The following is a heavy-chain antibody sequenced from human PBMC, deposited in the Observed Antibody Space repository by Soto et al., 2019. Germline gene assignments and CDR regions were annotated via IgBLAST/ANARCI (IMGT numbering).Heavy chain of an antibody. CDR2: IYYSGST. D-gene: IGHD3-22*01. CDR3: ARDSPGNDYYDSSGYYFDY. J-gene: IGHJ4*02. V-gene: IGHV4-59*01. Sequence: SETLSLTCTVSGGSISSYYWSWIRQPPGKGLEWIGYIYYSGSTNYNPSLKSRVTISVDTSKNQFSLKLSSVTAADTAVYYCARDSPGNDYYDSSGYYFDYWGQGTPVTVSS. CDR1: GGSISSYY.